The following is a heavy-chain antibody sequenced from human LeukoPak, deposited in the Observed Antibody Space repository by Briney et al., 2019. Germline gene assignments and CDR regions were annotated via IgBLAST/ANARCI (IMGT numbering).Heavy chain of an antibody. V-gene: IGHV4-39*07. J-gene: IGHJ6*03. CDR2: IYYSGST. CDR3: ARVPLFGWAPYYYYYYMDV. Sequence: SETLSLTCSVSGGSISSRSYYWGWIRQPPGKGLEWIGSIYYSGSTYYNPSLKSRVTISVDTSKNQFSLKLSSVTAADTAVYYCARVPLFGWAPYYYYYYMDVWGKGTTVTVSS. CDR1: GGSISSRSYY. D-gene: IGHD3-10*01.